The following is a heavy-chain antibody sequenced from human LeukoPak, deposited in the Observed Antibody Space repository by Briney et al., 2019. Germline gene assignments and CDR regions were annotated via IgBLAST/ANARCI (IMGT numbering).Heavy chain of an antibody. Sequence: PGGSLRLSCAASGFTFSNSWMSWVRQAPGKGLEWVGCIKSKTDGGTTDYAAPVKGRFTISRDDSKNTLYLQMNSLKTEDTAVYYCTTDLYTGTMDYWGQGTLVTVSS. V-gene: IGHV3-15*01. D-gene: IGHD3-16*01. CDR3: TTDLYTGTMDY. CDR1: GFTFSNSW. CDR2: IKSKTDGGTT. J-gene: IGHJ4*02.